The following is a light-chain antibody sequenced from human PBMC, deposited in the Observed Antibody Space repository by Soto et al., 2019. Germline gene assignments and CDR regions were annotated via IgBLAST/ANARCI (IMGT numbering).Light chain of an antibody. J-gene: IGKJ1*01. V-gene: IGKV3-20*01. CDR1: QSVSSSY. Sequence: EIVLTQSPGTLSLSPGERATLSCRASQSVSSSYLAWYQQKPGQAPRLLIYGASSWATGIPGRFSGSGSGTDFTLTISRLEPEDFAVYYCQQYGSSPGTFGQGTKVEIK. CDR2: GAS. CDR3: QQYGSSPGT.